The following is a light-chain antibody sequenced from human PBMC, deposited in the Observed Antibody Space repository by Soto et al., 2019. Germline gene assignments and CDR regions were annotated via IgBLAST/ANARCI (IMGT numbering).Light chain of an antibody. V-gene: IGLV2-8*01. Sequence: QSALTQPPAACGSRGQSVTISCSGTSVDINYVSWFQQHPGKAPKLIICEVTKRPSGVPDRFSGSKSGDTASLTVSGLQDDDEADYYCSSYAGRDIWVFGGGTKVTVL. J-gene: IGLJ3*02. CDR1: SVDINY. CDR3: SSYAGRDIWV. CDR2: EVT.